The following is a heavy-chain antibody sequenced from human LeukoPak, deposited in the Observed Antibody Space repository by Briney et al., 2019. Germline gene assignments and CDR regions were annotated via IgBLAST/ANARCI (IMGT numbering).Heavy chain of an antibody. CDR3: ARDNYYGSGSYRGFDY. D-gene: IGHD3-10*01. V-gene: IGHV4-34*01. J-gene: IGHJ4*02. Sequence: INHSGSTNYNPSLNSRVTISVDTSKNQFSLKLSSVTAADTAVYYCARDNYYGSGSYRGFDYWGQGTLVTVSS. CDR2: INHSGST.